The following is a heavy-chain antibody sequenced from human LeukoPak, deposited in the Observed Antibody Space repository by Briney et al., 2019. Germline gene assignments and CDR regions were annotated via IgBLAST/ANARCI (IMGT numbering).Heavy chain of an antibody. CDR2: ISGSGGST. V-gene: IGHV3-23*01. CDR3: AKEGIVVVPAALSYYYYYMDV. J-gene: IGHJ6*03. CDR1: GFTFSSYA. D-gene: IGHD2-2*01. Sequence: PGGSLRLSCAASGFTFSSYAMSWVRQAPGKGLEWVSAISGSGGSTYYADSVKGRFTISRDNSKNTLYLQMNSLRAEDTAVYYCAKEGIVVVPAALSYYYYYMDVWGKGTTVTVSS.